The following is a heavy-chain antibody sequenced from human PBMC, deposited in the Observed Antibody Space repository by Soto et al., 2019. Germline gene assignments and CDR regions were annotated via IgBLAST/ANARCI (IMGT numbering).Heavy chain of an antibody. V-gene: IGHV1-69*13. CDR2: IIPIFGTA. J-gene: IGHJ5*02. CDR3: ARARNGAAARPVNWFDP. D-gene: IGHD6-6*01. CDR1: GGTFSSYA. Sequence: ASVKVSCKASGGTFSSYAISWVRQAPGQGLEWMGGIIPIFGTANYAQKFQGRVTITADESTSTAYMELSSLRSEDTAVYYCARARNGAAARPVNWFDPWGPGTLVTVSS.